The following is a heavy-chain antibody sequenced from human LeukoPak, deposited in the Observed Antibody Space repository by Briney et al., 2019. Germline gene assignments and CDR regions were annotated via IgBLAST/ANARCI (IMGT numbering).Heavy chain of an antibody. CDR1: GFTFSSYS. CDR2: ISSNSSYI. D-gene: IGHD2-15*01. J-gene: IGHJ4*02. V-gene: IGHV3-21*01. CDR3: ARDDGVPGVVVVAATQPPDY. Sequence: GGSLRLPCAASGFTFSSYSMNWVRQAPGKGLEWVSSISSNSSYIYYADSVKGRFTISRDNAKNSLYLQMNSLRAEDTAVYYCARDDGVPGVVVVAATQPPDYWGQGTLVTVSS.